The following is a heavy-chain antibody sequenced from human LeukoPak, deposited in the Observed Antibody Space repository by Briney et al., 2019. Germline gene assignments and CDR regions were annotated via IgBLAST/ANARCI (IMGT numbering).Heavy chain of an antibody. V-gene: IGHV5-51*01. D-gene: IGHD2-2*01. Sequence: GESLKISCKGSGYSFTSYWIGWVRQLPGKGLEWMGIIYPGDSDTRYSPSFQGQVTISADKSISTAYLQWSSLKASDTAMYYCARRYCSSTSCSRGGGYYFDYWGQGTLVAVSS. J-gene: IGHJ4*02. CDR3: ARRYCSSTSCSRGGGYYFDY. CDR1: GYSFTSYW. CDR2: IYPGDSDT.